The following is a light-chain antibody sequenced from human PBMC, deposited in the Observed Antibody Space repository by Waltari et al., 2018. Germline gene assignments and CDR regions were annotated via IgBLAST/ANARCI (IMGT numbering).Light chain of an antibody. CDR1: QPINNNF. V-gene: IGKV3-20*01. CDR2: GAS. CDR3: QQYDGSVLT. J-gene: IGKJ4*01. Sequence: IVLTQSPDTLSVSPGQGAPLSCRARQPINNNFLVWYQQKPGQAPRRIIHGASSRATGFPDRFSGSGSGTDFTLTISNLEPEDFAVYYCQQYDGSVLTFGGGTKVEI.